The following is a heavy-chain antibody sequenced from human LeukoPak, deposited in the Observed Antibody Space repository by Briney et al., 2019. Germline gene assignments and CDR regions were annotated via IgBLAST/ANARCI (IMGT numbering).Heavy chain of an antibody. Sequence: PSETLSLTCTVSGGSISSGGCYWSWIRQPPGKGLEWIGYIYHSGSTYYNPSLKSRVTISVDRSKNQFSLKLSSVTAADTAVYYCARDPRDDAFDIWGQGTMVTVSS. J-gene: IGHJ3*02. V-gene: IGHV4-30-2*01. CDR2: IYHSGST. CDR1: GGSISSGGCY. CDR3: ARDPRDDAFDI.